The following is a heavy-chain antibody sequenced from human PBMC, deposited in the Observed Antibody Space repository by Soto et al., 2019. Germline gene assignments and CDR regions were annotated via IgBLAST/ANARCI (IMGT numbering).Heavy chain of an antibody. CDR3: ARAHNCIQREYYYYYYMDV. CDR2: ISAYNGNT. CDR1: GYTFTSYG. D-gene: IGHD1-1*01. V-gene: IGHV1-18*01. J-gene: IGHJ6*03. Sequence: GASVKVSCKASGYTFTSYGISWVRQAPGQGLEWMGWISAYNGNTNYAQKLQGRVTMTTDTSTSTAYMELRSLRSDDTAVYYCARAHNCIQREYYYYYYMDVWGKGSTVTVSS.